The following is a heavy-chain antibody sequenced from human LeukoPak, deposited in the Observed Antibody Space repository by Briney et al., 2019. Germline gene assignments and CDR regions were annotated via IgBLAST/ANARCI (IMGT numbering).Heavy chain of an antibody. V-gene: IGHV3-7*01. J-gene: IGHJ3*02. CDR3: ARAMSRYRAVSAFDI. Sequence: GGSLRLSCAASGFTFSSYWMSWVRQAPGKGLEWVANIKQDGSEKYYVDSVKGRFTISRDNAKNSLYLQMNSLRAEDTAVYYCARAMSRYRAVSAFDIWGQGTMVTVSS. D-gene: IGHD3-10*01. CDR1: GFTFSSYW. CDR2: IKQDGSEK.